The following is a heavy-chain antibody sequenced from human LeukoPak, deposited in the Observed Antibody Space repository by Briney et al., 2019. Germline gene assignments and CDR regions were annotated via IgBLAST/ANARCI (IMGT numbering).Heavy chain of an antibody. D-gene: IGHD6-19*01. V-gene: IGHV3-11*01. CDR1: GFTFSDYY. CDR2: ISSSGSTI. J-gene: IGHJ4*02. Sequence: NPGRSLRLSCAASGFTFSDYYMSWIRQAPGKGLEWVSYISSSGSTIYYADSVKGRFTISRDNAKNSLYLQMNSLRAEDTAVYYCARDWSSGWYDYWGQGTLVTVSS. CDR3: ARDWSSGWYDY.